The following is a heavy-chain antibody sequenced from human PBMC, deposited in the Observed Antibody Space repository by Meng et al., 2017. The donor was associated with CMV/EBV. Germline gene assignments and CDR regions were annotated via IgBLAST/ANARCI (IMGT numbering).Heavy chain of an antibody. D-gene: IGHD3-16*02. V-gene: IGHV4-59*01. J-gene: IGHJ6*02. CDR3: ARVYRDDYVWGSYRDYYYGMDV. CDR2: IYYSGST. Sequence: GSLRLSWTVSGDSISSYYWSWIRQPPGKGLEWIGYIYYSGSTYYKPSLKSRVTISLDTSKNQFSLKLISVTAADTAVYYCARVYRDDYVWGSYRDYYYGMDVWGQGTTVTVSS. CDR1: GDSISSYY.